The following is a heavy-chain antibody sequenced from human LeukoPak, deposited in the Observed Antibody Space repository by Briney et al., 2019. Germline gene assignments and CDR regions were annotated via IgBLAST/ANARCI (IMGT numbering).Heavy chain of an antibody. V-gene: IGHV1-46*01. J-gene: IGHJ4*02. CDR3: AREGYDSSGYYSGPQPAFDY. Sequence: GASVKVSCKASGYTFTSYYMHWVRQAPGQGLEWMGLINPTGGSTGYAQKFQGRVTMTRDMSTSTVYMELSSLRSEDTAVYYCAREGYDSSGYYSGPQPAFDYWGQGTLVTVSS. D-gene: IGHD3-22*01. CDR1: GYTFTSYY. CDR2: INPTGGST.